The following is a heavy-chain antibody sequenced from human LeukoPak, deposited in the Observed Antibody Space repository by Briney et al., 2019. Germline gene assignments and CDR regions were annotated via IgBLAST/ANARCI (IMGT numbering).Heavy chain of an antibody. J-gene: IGHJ6*03. Sequence: SETLSLTCTVSGGSISSSSYYWGWIRQPPGKGLEWIGYIYYSGSTNYNPSLKSRVTISVDTSKNQFSLTLSSVTAADTAVYYCATTMVRGVGVYYYYYMDVWGKGTTVTVSS. D-gene: IGHD3-10*01. V-gene: IGHV4-61*05. CDR1: GGSISSSSYY. CDR2: IYYSGST. CDR3: ATTMVRGVGVYYYYYMDV.